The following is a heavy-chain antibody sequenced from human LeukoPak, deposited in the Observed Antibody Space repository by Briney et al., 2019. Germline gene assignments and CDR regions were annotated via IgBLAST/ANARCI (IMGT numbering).Heavy chain of an antibody. Sequence: ASAKVSCKTSGYSFSSYGISWVRQAPGQGLEWMGWVSGYNGNTNYAQNLQARVTMTTDTSTTTAYMELRSLRADDTAVYYCARSVYEDYWGQGTLVTVSS. J-gene: IGHJ4*02. D-gene: IGHD1-14*01. CDR1: GYSFSSYG. CDR2: VSGYNGNT. V-gene: IGHV1-18*01. CDR3: ARSVYEDY.